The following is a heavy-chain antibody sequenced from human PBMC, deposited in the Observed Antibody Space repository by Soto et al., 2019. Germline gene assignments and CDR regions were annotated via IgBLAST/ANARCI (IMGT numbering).Heavy chain of an antibody. J-gene: IGHJ6*02. Sequence: EVQLVESGGGLVQPGGSLRLSCAASGFTFSGYWMSWVRQAPGKGLEWVANIKQDGSEQFYVDSVKGRFTISRDTAKNSLYRQMNSLRAEDTAVYYCAREAVWGQGTTVTVSS. CDR2: IKQDGSEQ. V-gene: IGHV3-7*05. CDR1: GFTFSGYW. CDR3: AREAV.